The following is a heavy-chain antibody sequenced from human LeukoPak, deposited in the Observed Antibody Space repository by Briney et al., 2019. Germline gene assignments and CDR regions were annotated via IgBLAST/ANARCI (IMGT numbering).Heavy chain of an antibody. CDR1: GFTFSSYA. J-gene: IGHJ4*02. V-gene: IGHV3-30-3*01. CDR3: AKGGGYNYGPFEY. CDR2: ISYDGSNK. Sequence: AGGSLRLSCAASGFTFSSYAMHWVRQAPGKGLEWVAVISYDGSNKYYADSVKGRFTISRDNSKNTLYLQMNSLRAEDTAVYYCAKGGGYNYGPFEYWGQGILATVSS. D-gene: IGHD5-18*01.